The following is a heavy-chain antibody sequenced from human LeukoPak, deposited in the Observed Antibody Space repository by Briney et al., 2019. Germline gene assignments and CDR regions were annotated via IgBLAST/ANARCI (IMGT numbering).Heavy chain of an antibody. Sequence: ASVKVSCKASGYTFTSYDINWVRQATGQGLEWMGWMNPNSGNTGYAQKFQGRVTMTRNTSISTAYMELSSLRSEDTAVYYCARGYCTNGVCYRRPYYYCYYMDVWGKGTTVTVSS. D-gene: IGHD2-8*01. CDR1: GYTFTSYD. V-gene: IGHV1-8*01. J-gene: IGHJ6*03. CDR3: ARGYCTNGVCYRRPYYYCYYMDV. CDR2: MNPNSGNT.